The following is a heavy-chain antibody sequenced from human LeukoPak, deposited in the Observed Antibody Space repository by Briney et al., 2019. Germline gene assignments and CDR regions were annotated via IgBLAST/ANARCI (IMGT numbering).Heavy chain of an antibody. CDR3: ARGRSYGSGSYTQIYGMDV. V-gene: IGHV4-34*01. CDR2: INHSGST. CDR1: GGSFVGYY. D-gene: IGHD3-10*01. J-gene: IGHJ6*02. Sequence: SETLSLTCAVYGGSFVGYYWSWIRQPPGKGLEWIGEINHSGSTNYNPSLKSRVTISVDTSKNQFSLKLSSVTAADTAVYYCARGRSYGSGSYTQIYGMDVWGQGTTVTVSS.